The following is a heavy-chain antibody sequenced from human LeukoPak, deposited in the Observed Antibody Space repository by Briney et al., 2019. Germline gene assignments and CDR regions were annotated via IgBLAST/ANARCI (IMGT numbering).Heavy chain of an antibody. V-gene: IGHV4-61*02. J-gene: IGHJ4*02. CDR3: ARDFRGGYDFWSGYYTPYYFDY. CDR1: GGSISSGSYY. Sequence: SQTLSLTCTVSGGSISSGSYYWSWIRQPAGKGLEWIGRIYISGSTNYNPSLKSRVTISADTSKNQFSLKLSSVTAADTAVYYCARDFRGGYDFWSGYYTPYYFDYWGQGTLVTVSS. CDR2: IYISGST. D-gene: IGHD3-3*01.